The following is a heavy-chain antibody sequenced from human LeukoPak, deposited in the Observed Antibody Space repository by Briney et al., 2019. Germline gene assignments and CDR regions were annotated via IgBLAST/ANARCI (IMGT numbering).Heavy chain of an antibody. CDR1: GFTFSNAW. CDR2: IKSKTDGGTT. Sequence: GGSPRLSCAASGFTFSNAWMNWVRQAPGKGLEWVGRIKSKTDGGTTDYAAPVKGRFTISRDDSKNTLYLQMNSLKTEDTAVYYCSTTYYYDSSEGYWGQGTLVTVSS. V-gene: IGHV3-15*07. J-gene: IGHJ4*02. CDR3: STTYYYDSSEGY. D-gene: IGHD3-22*01.